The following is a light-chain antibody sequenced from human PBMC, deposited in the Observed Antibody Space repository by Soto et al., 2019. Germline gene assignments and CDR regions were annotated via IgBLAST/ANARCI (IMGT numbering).Light chain of an antibody. Sequence: EIVLTQSPGTLSLSPGERATLSCRASQDVSSSYLAWYQQKLSQAPRLLMYGTSNRATGIPDRFSGSGSGTDFTLTISRLEAEDFAVYYCQQYDTSPRTFGQGTKVEIK. J-gene: IGKJ2*01. CDR1: QDVSSSY. CDR2: GTS. V-gene: IGKV3-20*01. CDR3: QQYDTSPRT.